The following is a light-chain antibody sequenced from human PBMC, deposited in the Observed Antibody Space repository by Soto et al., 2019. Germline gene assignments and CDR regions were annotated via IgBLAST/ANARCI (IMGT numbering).Light chain of an antibody. J-gene: IGKJ2*01. Sequence: EIVLTQSPGTLSLSPWERATLSCRASESVRSGYFAWYQQKPGQAPRLLIYGASSRATGIPDRFRGSGSGTDFTFTISKREPEVFAVYYWQQYGSSPGTFGQGTKLE. CDR1: ESVRSGY. CDR3: QQYGSSPGT. CDR2: GAS. V-gene: IGKV3-20*01.